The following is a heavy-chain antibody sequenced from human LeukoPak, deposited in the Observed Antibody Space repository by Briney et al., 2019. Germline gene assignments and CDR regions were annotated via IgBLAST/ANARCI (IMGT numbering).Heavy chain of an antibody. J-gene: IGHJ4*02. CDR3: ARGGRDYDSSGYYDY. CDR2: ISSGGSTI. V-gene: IGHV3-11*01. CDR1: GFTFSDYY. Sequence: GGSLRLFCAASGFTFSDYYMSWIRQAPGKGLEWVSYISSGGSTIYYADSVKGRFTISRDNAKNSLYLQMNSLRAEDTAVYYCARGGRDYDSSGYYDYWGQGTLVTVSS. D-gene: IGHD3-22*01.